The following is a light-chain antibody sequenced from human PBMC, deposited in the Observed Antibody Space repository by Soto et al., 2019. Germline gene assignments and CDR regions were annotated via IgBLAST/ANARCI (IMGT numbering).Light chain of an antibody. CDR2: EVS. V-gene: IGLV2-8*01. Sequence: SALXQPPSASGSPGQSVTISCTGTSSDVGGYNYVSWYQQHPGKAPKLMIYEVSKRPSGVPDRFSGSKSGNTASLTVSGLQAEDEADYYCSSYAGSNNLGVFGTGTKVTVL. CDR1: SSDVGGYNY. CDR3: SSYAGSNNLGV. J-gene: IGLJ1*01.